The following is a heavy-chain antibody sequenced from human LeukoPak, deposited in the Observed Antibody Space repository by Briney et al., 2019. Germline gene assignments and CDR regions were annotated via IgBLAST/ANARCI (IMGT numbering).Heavy chain of an antibody. D-gene: IGHD2-15*01. CDR3: VREAGHIGGLNELEI. Sequence: GGSLRLSCTAPGFTFSTYDMHWVRQATGKGLQWVSAIDTAGATYYSGSVKGRFTISRESARNALYLQMNSLRAGDTAVYYCVREAGHIGGLNELEIWGRGTMVTVSS. CDR1: GFTFSTYD. CDR2: IDTAGAT. V-gene: IGHV3-13*04. J-gene: IGHJ3*02.